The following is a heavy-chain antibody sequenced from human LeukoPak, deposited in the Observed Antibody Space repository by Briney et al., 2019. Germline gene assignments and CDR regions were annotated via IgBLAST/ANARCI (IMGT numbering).Heavy chain of an antibody. D-gene: IGHD2-21*02. V-gene: IGHV4-38-2*02. J-gene: IGHJ4*02. CDR1: GFFVSSGYY. CDR2: IYHRGTT. Sequence: KPSETLSLTCSVSGFFVSSGYYWGWIRQPPGKGLEWIGSIYHRGTTYYNPSLKSRVSMSVDTFKNQFSLKLTSVTAADTAVYYCARSPRRVTATIYFDYWGQGTLVTASS. CDR3: ARSPRRVTATIYFDY.